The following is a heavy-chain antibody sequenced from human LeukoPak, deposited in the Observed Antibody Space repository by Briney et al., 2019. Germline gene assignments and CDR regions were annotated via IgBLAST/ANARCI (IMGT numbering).Heavy chain of an antibody. CDR1: GYTFTSYY. CDR2: INPSGGST. J-gene: IGHJ4*02. D-gene: IGHD2-2*01. V-gene: IGHV1-46*01. Sequence: ASVKVSCKASGYTFTSYYMHWVRQAPGQGLEWMGIINPSGGSTSYAQKFQGRVTMTRDTSTSTVYMELSSLRSEDTAVYYCARAERDYQLFSPIDYWGQGTLVTVSS. CDR3: ARAERDYQLFSPIDY.